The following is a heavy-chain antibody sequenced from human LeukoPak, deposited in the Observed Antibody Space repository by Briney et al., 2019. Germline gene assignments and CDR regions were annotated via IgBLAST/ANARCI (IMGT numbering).Heavy chain of an antibody. D-gene: IGHD1-26*01. CDR3: AKGGIVGAITIDY. J-gene: IGHJ4*02. V-gene: IGHV3-43*02. CDR1: GFTFDDYV. Sequence: PGGSLRLSCAASGFTFDDYVMHWVRQAPGKGLEWVSLISGDGGSTYYADSVKGRFTISRDNSKNSLYLQMNSLRNEDTALYYCAKGGIVGAITIDYWGQGTLVTVSS. CDR2: ISGDGGST.